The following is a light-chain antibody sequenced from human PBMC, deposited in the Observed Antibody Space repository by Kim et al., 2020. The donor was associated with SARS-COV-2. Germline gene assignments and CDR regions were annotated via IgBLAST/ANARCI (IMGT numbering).Light chain of an antibody. J-gene: IGKJ5*01. CDR2: DAS. CDR1: QNVGRNY. Sequence: APGERDTLSCRASQNVGRNYIAWYQQKPGQTPRLVIYDASSRATGIPDRVSGSGSGTDFTLSISGLEAEDFAVYYCHQYATSPLTFGQGTRLEIK. V-gene: IGKV3-20*01. CDR3: HQYATSPLT.